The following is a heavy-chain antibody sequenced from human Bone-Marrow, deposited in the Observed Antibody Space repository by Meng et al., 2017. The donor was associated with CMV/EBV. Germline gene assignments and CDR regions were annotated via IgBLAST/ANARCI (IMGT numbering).Heavy chain of an antibody. J-gene: IGHJ4*02. V-gene: IGHV3-7*01. D-gene: IGHD6-19*01. Sequence: GESLKISCAASGFTFSSYWMSWVRQAPERGLEWVATIRPDGGEQYYRDSAQGRFNISRDNAKHTLYLQMSSLRGDDTAVYYCARVPGLDNSGKSWATFDFWGQGGPVTVSS. CDR2: IRPDGGEQ. CDR1: GFTFSSYW. CDR3: ARVPGLDNSGKSWATFDF.